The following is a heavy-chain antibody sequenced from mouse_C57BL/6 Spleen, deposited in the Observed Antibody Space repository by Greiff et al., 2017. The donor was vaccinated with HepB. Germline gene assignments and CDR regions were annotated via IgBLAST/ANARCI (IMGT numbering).Heavy chain of an antibody. CDR3: TRRVSYYYAMDY. V-gene: IGHV1-15*01. CDR1: GYTFTDYE. J-gene: IGHJ4*01. D-gene: IGHD6-2*01. CDR2: IDPETGGT. Sequence: VQLQQSGAELVRPGASVTLSCKASGYTFTDYEMHWVKQTPVHGLEWIGAIDPETGGTAYNQKFKGKAILTADKSSSTADMELRSLTSEDSAVYYCTRRVSYYYAMDYWGQGTSVTVSA.